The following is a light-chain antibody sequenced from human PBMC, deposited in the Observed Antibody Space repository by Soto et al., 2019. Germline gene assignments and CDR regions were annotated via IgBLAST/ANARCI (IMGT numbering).Light chain of an antibody. CDR1: QSISTL. CDR2: KAS. Sequence: DIQMTQSPSTLSASVGDRVTITCRASQSISTLLAWYQQKPGKAPKLLIYKASSLESGVPSRFSVSGSGTEFTLTISSLQPDDFATYYCQQYNTYPWPFGQGTNVEIK. J-gene: IGKJ1*01. CDR3: QQYNTYPWP. V-gene: IGKV1-5*03.